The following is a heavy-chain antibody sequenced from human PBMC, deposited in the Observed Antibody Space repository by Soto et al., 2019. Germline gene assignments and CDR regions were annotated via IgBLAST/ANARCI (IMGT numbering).Heavy chain of an antibody. CDR3: ARDRGSYDFWSGYYPSKYYYGMDV. D-gene: IGHD3-3*01. CDR1: GYTFTSYY. CDR2: INPSGGST. V-gene: IGHV1-46*01. Sequence: GASVKVSCKASGYTFTSYYMHWVRQAPGQGLEWMGIINPSGGSTSYAQKIQGRVTMTRDTSTSTVYMELSSLRSEDTAVYYCARDRGSYDFWSGYYPSKYYYGMDVWGQGTTVTVSS. J-gene: IGHJ6*02.